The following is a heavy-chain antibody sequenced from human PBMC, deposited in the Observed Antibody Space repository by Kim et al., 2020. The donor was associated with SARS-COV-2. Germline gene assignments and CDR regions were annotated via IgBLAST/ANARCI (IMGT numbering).Heavy chain of an antibody. D-gene: IGHD5-12*01. J-gene: IGHJ5*02. CDR3: AKDLVAADWFDP. V-gene: IGHV3-23*01. Sequence: YYASSVKGRFTISRDNSKNTLYLQMNSLRAEDTAVYYCAKDLVAADWFDPWGQGTLVTVSS.